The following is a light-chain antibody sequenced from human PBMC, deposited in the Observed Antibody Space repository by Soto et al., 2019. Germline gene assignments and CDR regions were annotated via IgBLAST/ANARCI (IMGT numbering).Light chain of an antibody. CDR1: QSVSSN. J-gene: IGKJ1*01. Sequence: EIVMTQSPVTLSVSPGERATLSCRASQSVSSNLAWYQQKPGQAPRLLIYGASTRATGIPARFSGSRSGTEFTLTISRLQYEDFAIYYCQQYDNWPRTFGQGTKVEIK. V-gene: IGKV3-15*01. CDR3: QQYDNWPRT. CDR2: GAS.